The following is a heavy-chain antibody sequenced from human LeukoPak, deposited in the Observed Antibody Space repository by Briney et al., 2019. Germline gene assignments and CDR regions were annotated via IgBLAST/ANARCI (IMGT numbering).Heavy chain of an antibody. CDR3: ARDYDSRFPGAFDI. D-gene: IGHD3-22*01. J-gene: IGHJ3*02. CDR1: GFTFSSYS. CDR2: ISSSSSYI. V-gene: IGHV3-21*01. Sequence: GGSLRLSCAASGFTFSSYSMNWVRQAPGKGLEWVSSISSSSSYIYYADSVKGRFTTSRDNAKNSLYLQMNSLRAEDTAVYYCARDYDSRFPGAFDIWGQGTMVTVSS.